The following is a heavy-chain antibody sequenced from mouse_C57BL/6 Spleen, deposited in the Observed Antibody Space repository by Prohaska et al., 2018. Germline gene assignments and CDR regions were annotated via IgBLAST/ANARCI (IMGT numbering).Heavy chain of an antibody. CDR3: MRYGNYWYFDV. CDR2: INSDGSAI. D-gene: IGHD2-1*01. CDR1: GFTFSGFW. V-gene: IGHV11-2*01. Sequence: EVQLLETGGGLVQPGGSRGLSCEGSGFTFSGFWISWVRQPPGKTLEWIGDINSDGSAINYAPSIKDRFTIFRDNEKSTLYLQMSNVRSEDTATYFCMRYGNYWYFDVWGTGTTVTVSS. J-gene: IGHJ1*03.